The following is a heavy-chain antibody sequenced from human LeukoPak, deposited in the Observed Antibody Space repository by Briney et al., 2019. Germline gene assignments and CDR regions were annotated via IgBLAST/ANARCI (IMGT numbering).Heavy chain of an antibody. V-gene: IGHV4-59*01. CDR3: ARDRSLGEQLEFDY. CDR2: IYYSGST. CDR1: GGSISSYY. D-gene: IGHD6-13*01. J-gene: IGHJ4*02. Sequence: SETLSLTCTVSGGSISSYYWSWIRQPPGKGLEWIGYIYYSGSTNYNPSLKSRVTTSVDTSKNQFSLKLSSVTAADTAVYYCARDRSLGEQLEFDYWGRGTLVTVSS.